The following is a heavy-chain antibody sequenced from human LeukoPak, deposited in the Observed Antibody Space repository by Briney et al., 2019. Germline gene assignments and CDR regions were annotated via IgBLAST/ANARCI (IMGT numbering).Heavy chain of an antibody. Sequence: SVKVSCKASGGTFSSYTISWVRQAPGQGLEWMGRIIPILGIANYAQKFQGRVTITADKSTSTAYMELSSLRSEDTAVYYCARESSGWYGDGDWGQGTLVTVSS. D-gene: IGHD6-19*01. CDR1: GGTFSSYT. CDR3: ARESSGWYGDGD. J-gene: IGHJ1*01. CDR2: IIPILGIA. V-gene: IGHV1-69*04.